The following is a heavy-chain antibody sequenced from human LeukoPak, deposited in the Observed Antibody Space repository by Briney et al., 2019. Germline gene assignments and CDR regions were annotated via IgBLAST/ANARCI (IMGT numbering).Heavy chain of an antibody. CDR3: ARAAGPNYYYYYYMDV. V-gene: IGHV1-2*02. Sequence: ASVKVSGKASGYTFTGYYMHWVRQAPGQGLEWMGWINPNSGGTNYAQKFQGRVTMTRDTSISTAYMELSRLRSDDTAVYYCARAAGPNYYYYYYMDVWGKGTTVTISS. CDR1: GYTFTGYY. CDR2: INPNSGGT. J-gene: IGHJ6*03. D-gene: IGHD6-19*01.